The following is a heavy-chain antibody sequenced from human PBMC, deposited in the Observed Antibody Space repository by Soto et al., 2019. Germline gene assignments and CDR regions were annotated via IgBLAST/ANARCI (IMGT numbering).Heavy chain of an antibody. V-gene: IGHV6-1*01. Sequence: SQTLSLTCAISGDSVSSNTASWNWIRQSPSRGLEWLGRTYFRSKWYNDYAVSVKSRIIINPDTSNNQFSLQLNSVTPEDTAVYFCAKGNNLGPKTGYAFDPWGQGIMVTVSS. D-gene: IGHD5-12*01. CDR3: AKGNNLGPKTGYAFDP. J-gene: IGHJ5*02. CDR2: TYFRSKWYN. CDR1: GDSVSSNTAS.